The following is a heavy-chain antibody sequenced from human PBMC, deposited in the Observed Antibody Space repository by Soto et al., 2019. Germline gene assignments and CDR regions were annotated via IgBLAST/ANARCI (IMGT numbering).Heavy chain of an antibody. Sequence: ASVKVSCKTSGYTFTTKTIHWVRQAPGQSLEWMGWITPGNGNTKYSQNFQGRVTVTSDNSKNTLYLQMNSLRAEDTAVYYCAKSPELRYFDPGGGGYWGQGTLVTVSS. J-gene: IGHJ4*02. CDR2: ITPGNGNT. CDR3: AKSPELRYFDPGGGGY. CDR1: GYTFTTKT. V-gene: IGHV1-3*01. D-gene: IGHD3-9*01.